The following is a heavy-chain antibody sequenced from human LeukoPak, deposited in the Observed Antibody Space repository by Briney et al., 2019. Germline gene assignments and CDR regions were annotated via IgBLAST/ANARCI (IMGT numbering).Heavy chain of an antibody. CDR1: GFTFSSYA. CDR2: ISSNGGST. CDR3: AKAIVATIFSFDY. Sequence: GGSLRLSCAASGFTFSSYAMHWVRQAPGKGLEYVSAISSNGGSTYYANSVKGRFTISRDNSKNTLYLQMGSLRAEDMAVYYCAKAIVATIFSFDYWGQGTLVTVSS. V-gene: IGHV3-64*01. D-gene: IGHD5-12*01. J-gene: IGHJ4*02.